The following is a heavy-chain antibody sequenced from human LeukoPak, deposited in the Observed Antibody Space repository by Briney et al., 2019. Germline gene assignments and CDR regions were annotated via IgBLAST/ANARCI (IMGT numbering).Heavy chain of an antibody. CDR1: GGSISSYY. J-gene: IGHJ4*02. V-gene: IGHV4-59*01. D-gene: IGHD6-13*01. Sequence: SETLSLTCTVSGGSISSYYWSWIRQPPGKGLEWIGYIYYSGSTNYNPSLKSRVTISVDTSKNQFSLKLSSVTAADTAVYYCARSHPSSSRTPGGTFDYWGQGTLVTVSS. CDR3: ARSHPSSSRTPGGTFDY. CDR2: IYYSGST.